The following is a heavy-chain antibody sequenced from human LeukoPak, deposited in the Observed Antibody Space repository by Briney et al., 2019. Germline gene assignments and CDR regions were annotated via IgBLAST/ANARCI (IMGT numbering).Heavy chain of an antibody. V-gene: IGHV1-18*01. Sequence: ASVKVSCKASGYTFTSYGISWVRQAPGQGLEWMGWISAYNGNTNYAQKLQGRVTMTTDTSTSTAYMELRSLRSDDTAVYYCARVRGTPAVYYYYYYYMDVGGKGTTVTVSS. J-gene: IGHJ6*03. CDR2: ISAYNGNT. CDR1: GYTFTSYG. D-gene: IGHD2-8*01. CDR3: ARVRGTPAVYYYYYYYMDV.